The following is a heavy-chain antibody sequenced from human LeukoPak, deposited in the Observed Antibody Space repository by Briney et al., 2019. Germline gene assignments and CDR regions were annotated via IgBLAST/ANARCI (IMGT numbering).Heavy chain of an antibody. V-gene: IGHV3-30-3*01. CDR1: GFTFSGYP. D-gene: IGHD4-17*01. J-gene: IGHJ5*02. CDR2: ISYDGSNK. CDR3: ARGDDYGDYVFDP. Sequence: GGSLRLSCAASGFTFSGYPIHWVRQAPGKGLEWVAVISYDGSNKYYADSVKGRFTISRDNSKNTLYLQMNSLRAEDTAVYYCARGDDYGDYVFDPWGQGTLVTVSS.